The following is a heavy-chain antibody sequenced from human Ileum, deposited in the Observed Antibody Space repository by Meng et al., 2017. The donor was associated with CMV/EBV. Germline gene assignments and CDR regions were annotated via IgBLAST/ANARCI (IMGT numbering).Heavy chain of an antibody. CDR2: IKQDGSEK. Sequence: GGSLRLSCAASGFTFSNYWMSWVRQVPGKGLEWVASIKQDGSEKYYVDSVKGRFTFSRDNAKNSLHLQMNSLRAEDTAVYYCARVGDFSTTSFNFYYYGMDVWGQGTTVTVSS. CDR3: ARVGDFSTTSFNFYYYGMDV. J-gene: IGHJ6*02. CDR1: GFTFSNYW. V-gene: IGHV3-7*01. D-gene: IGHD2-2*01.